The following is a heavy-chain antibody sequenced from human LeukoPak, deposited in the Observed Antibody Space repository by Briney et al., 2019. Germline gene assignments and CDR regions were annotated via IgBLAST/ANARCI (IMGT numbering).Heavy chain of an antibody. D-gene: IGHD3-22*01. J-gene: IGHJ1*01. CDR2: IIPIFGTA. Sequence: SVKVSCKASGGTFSSYAISWVRQAPGQGLEWMGGIIPIFGTANYAQKFQGRVTMTRDTSTSTVCMELSSLRSEDTAVYYCARSDSSGYYYVGYFQHWGQAPWSPSPQ. CDR3: ARSDSSGYYYVGYFQH. CDR1: GGTFSSYA. V-gene: IGHV1-69*05.